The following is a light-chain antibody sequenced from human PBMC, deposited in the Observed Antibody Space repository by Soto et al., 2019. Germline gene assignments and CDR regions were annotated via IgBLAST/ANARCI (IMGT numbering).Light chain of an antibody. CDR1: QSISSW. J-gene: IGKJ1*01. Sequence: DVQMTQSPSTLSASVGDRVTITCRASQSISSWLAWYQQKPGKAPKLLIYDASSRATGIPDRFSGSGSGTDFTLTISRLEPEDFAVYYCQQYGSSPPWTFGQGTKV. CDR2: DAS. V-gene: IGKV1-5*01. CDR3: QQYGSSPPWT.